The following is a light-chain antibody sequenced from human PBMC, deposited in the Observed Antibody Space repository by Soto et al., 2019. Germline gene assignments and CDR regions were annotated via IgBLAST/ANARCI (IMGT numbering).Light chain of an antibody. CDR2: GAS. CDR3: QQYNSWPPIT. Sequence: IFITQSPDTLYVSHRDGATLCCRASQRVRTKLAWYQQKAGQAPRLLIYGASTRATGIPDGFSGSGSGTEFTLTTSSLQSEDFAIYYCQQYNSWPPITFGQRARLETK. CDR1: QRVRTK. V-gene: IGKV3-15*01. J-gene: IGKJ5*01.